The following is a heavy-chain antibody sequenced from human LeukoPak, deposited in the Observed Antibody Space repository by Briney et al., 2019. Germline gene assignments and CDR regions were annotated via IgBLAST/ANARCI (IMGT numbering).Heavy chain of an antibody. J-gene: IGHJ4*02. V-gene: IGHV3-30*02. CDR2: IWYDASNK. Sequence: GGSLRLSCAASGFTFSTYGMHWVRQAPGKGLEWVTFIWYDASNKYYAESVKGRFTISRDNSRNTVFLQMNSLRAEDTAIYYCATDISTHYFGSWGQGTLVTVSS. CDR1: GFTFSTYG. D-gene: IGHD3-9*01. CDR3: ATDISTHYFGS.